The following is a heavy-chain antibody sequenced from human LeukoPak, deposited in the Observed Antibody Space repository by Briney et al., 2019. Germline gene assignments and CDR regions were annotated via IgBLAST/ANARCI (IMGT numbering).Heavy chain of an antibody. Sequence: GGSLRLSCAASGFTFSSYAMSWVRQAPGKGLEWVSAISGSGGSTYYADSVKGRFTISRDNSKNTLYLQMNSLRAEDTAVYYCARAHGSGSYYRSTGFWFDPWGQGTLVTVSS. CDR2: ISGSGGST. J-gene: IGHJ5*02. CDR3: ARAHGSGSYYRSTGFWFDP. V-gene: IGHV3-23*01. CDR1: GFTFSSYA. D-gene: IGHD3-10*01.